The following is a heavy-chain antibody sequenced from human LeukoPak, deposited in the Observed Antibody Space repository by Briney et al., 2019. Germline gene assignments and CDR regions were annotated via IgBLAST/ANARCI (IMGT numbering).Heavy chain of an antibody. J-gene: IGHJ3*02. Sequence: GASVEVSCKASGYTFTGYYMHWVRQAPGQGLEWMGWLNPNSGGTNYAQKFQGWVTMTRDTSISTAYMELSRLRSDDTAVYYCARDRGYSGYGLDAFDIWGQGTMVTVSS. CDR1: GYTFTGYY. V-gene: IGHV1-2*04. CDR3: ARDRGYSGYGLDAFDI. D-gene: IGHD5-12*01. CDR2: LNPNSGGT.